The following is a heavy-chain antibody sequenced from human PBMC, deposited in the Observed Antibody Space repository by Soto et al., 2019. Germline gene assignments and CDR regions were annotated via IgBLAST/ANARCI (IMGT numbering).Heavy chain of an antibody. CDR2: ISGSGGST. CDR1: GFTFSSYA. J-gene: IGHJ5*02. Sequence: AGGSLRLSCAASGFTFSSYAMSWVRQAPGKGLEWVSAISGSGGSTYYADSVKGRFTISRDNSKNTLYLQMNSLRAEDTAVYYCAKDPGYCSGGSCHGWFDPYREGTQVTVSA. V-gene: IGHV3-23*01. D-gene: IGHD2-15*01. CDR3: AKDPGYCSGGSCHGWFDP.